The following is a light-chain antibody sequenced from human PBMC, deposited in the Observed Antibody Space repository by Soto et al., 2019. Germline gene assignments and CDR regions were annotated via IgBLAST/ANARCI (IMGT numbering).Light chain of an antibody. CDR3: NSYTNLFTVRAV. CDR1: SSDIGGKND. Sequence: QSVLTQPASVSGSPGQSITISCTGPSSDIGGKNDVSWYQQHPNKAPKLIIYDVTSRPSGVSNRFSGSKSGNTASLTISGLQAEDEADYYCNSYTNLFTVRAVFGTGTKVTVL. CDR2: DVT. V-gene: IGLV2-14*01. J-gene: IGLJ1*01.